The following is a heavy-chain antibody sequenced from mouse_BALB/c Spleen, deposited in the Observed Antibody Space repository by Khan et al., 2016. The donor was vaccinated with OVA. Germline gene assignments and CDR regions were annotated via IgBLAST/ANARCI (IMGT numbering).Heavy chain of an antibody. CDR3: ASENYYGRTCYAMDY. D-gene: IGHD1-1*01. CDR2: IAPGSGSS. J-gene: IGHJ4*01. Sequence: DLVKPGASVKLSCKASGYTFTSYWINWIKQRPGQGLEWIGRIAPGSGSSSYNEMFKGKATLTLDTSSSTAYIQISSLSSEDSAVYFCASENYYGRTCYAMDYWGQGTSVTVSS. V-gene: IGHV1S41*01. CDR1: GYTFTSYW.